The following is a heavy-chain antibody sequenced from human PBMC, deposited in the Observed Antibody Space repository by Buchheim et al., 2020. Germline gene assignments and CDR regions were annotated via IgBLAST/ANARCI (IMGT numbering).Heavy chain of an antibody. J-gene: IGHJ5*02. V-gene: IGHV3-66*01. CDR1: GFTVSSNY. CDR2: IYSGGST. D-gene: IGHD5-12*01. Sequence: EVQLVESGGGLVQPGGSLRLSCAASGFTVSSNYMSWVRQAPGKGLEWVSVIYSGGSTYYAYSVKGRFTISRDNSKNTLYLQMNSLRAEDTAVYYCAREVVALGPHWFDPWGQGTL. CDR3: AREVVALGPHWFDP.